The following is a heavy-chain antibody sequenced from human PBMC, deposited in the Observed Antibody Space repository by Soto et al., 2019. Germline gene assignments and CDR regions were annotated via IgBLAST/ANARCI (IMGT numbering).Heavy chain of an antibody. V-gene: IGHV4-59*01. J-gene: IGHJ3*02. CDR1: GDSMSRYF. Sequence: SETLSLTCTVSGDSMSRYFWSWIRQPPGKGLEWIGYIYYTGTTNYNPSLKSRVTILLDTSKNQFSLKVVSLTAADTAFYYCARGRGGTYDAFDIWGQGALVAVSS. D-gene: IGHD1-26*01. CDR2: IYYTGTT. CDR3: ARGRGGTYDAFDI.